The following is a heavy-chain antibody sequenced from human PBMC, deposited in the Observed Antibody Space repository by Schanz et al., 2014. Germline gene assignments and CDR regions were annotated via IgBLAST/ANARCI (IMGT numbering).Heavy chain of an antibody. V-gene: IGHV3-21*02. CDR3: ARVRAYDYGAEAHGMDV. Sequence: EVQLVESGGGLVRPGDSLSLSCAASGFTFSSYNINWVRQAPGKGLEYISSISPSSSYIYYADSVKGRFTISRDNAKNSLYLQMNSLRAEDAAVYYCARVRAYDYGAEAHGMDVWGHGTTVTFSS. D-gene: IGHD4-17*01. CDR2: ISPSSSYI. J-gene: IGHJ6*02. CDR1: GFTFSSYN.